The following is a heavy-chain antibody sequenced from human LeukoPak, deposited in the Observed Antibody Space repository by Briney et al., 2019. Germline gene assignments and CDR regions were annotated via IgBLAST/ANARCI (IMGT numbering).Heavy chain of an antibody. V-gene: IGHV4-31*03. CDR1: GVSISSGGYS. CDR2: IYYSGST. J-gene: IGHJ4*02. D-gene: IGHD1-1*01. Sequence: PSQTLSLTCTVSGVSISSGGYSWSWIRQHPGKGLEWIGYIYYSGSTYYNPSLKSRVTISVDTSKNQFSLKLSSVTAADTAVYYCAGNDITFDYWGQGTLVTVSS. CDR3: AGNDITFDY.